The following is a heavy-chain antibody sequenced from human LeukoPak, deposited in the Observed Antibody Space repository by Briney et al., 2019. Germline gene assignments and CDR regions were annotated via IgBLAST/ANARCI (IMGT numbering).Heavy chain of an antibody. CDR1: GYTLTELS. CDR2: SDKEKHET. Sequence: ASVNVSFKVSGYTLTELSWHWVRQTPGKGLEGMGGSDKEKHETIYARMFQGRVTMTEDTSTDTAYMELSSLRTEDTAVYYCAAEGLYGILDYWGQGTMVTVCS. J-gene: IGHJ4*02. V-gene: IGHV1-24*01. CDR3: AAEGLYGILDY. D-gene: IGHD2-8*01.